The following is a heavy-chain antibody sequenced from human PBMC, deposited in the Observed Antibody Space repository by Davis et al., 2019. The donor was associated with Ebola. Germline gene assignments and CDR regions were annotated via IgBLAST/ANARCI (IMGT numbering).Heavy chain of an antibody. CDR1: GYSFTSYW. Sequence: GESLKISCKGSGYSFTSYWIGWVRQMPGKGLEWMGIIYPGDSDTRYSPSFQGQVTISADKSISTAYLQWSSLKASDTAMYYCARRMGYCSSTSCYTGGFDYWGQGTLVTVSS. CDR3: ARRMGYCSSTSCYTGGFDY. J-gene: IGHJ4*02. CDR2: IYPGDSDT. V-gene: IGHV5-51*01. D-gene: IGHD2-2*02.